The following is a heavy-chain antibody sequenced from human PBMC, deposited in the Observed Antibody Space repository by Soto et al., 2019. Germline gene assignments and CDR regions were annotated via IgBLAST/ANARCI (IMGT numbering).Heavy chain of an antibody. V-gene: IGHV1-18*01. CDR2: ISAYDGKT. CDR3: ARDPHEYWTSSWFDP. D-gene: IGHD3-3*01. CDR1: GYNFNIYG. J-gene: IGHJ5*02. Sequence: ASVKVSCKASGYNFNIYGINWVRQAPGQGLELMGWISAYDGKTTYAEKFQGRVTMTTDASTSTASMELRSLRSDDTAVYYCARDPHEYWTSSWFDPWGQATLVTVSS.